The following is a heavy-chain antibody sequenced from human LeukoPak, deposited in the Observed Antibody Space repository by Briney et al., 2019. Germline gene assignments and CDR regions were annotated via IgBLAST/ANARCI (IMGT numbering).Heavy chain of an antibody. V-gene: IGHV1-2*02. CDR2: INPNSGGT. J-gene: IGHJ4*02. Sequence: ASVKVSCKASGYTFTGYYMHWVRQAPGQGLEWMGWINPNSGGTNYAQKFQGRVTMTEDTSTDTAYMELSSLRSEDTAVYYCATSYYDSSGYLDYWGQGTLVTVSS. D-gene: IGHD3-22*01. CDR1: GYTFTGYY. CDR3: ATSYYDSSGYLDY.